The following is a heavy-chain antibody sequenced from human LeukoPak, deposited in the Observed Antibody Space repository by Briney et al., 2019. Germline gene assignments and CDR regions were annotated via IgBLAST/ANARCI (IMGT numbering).Heavy chain of an antibody. V-gene: IGHV5-51*01. J-gene: IGHJ5*02. CDR2: VYPDDSDT. D-gene: IGHD3-10*01. CDR3: VRQRGASGTINHFDP. CDR1: GYSFTTYW. Sequence: GESLKISCKTSGYSFTTYWIGWVRQMPGTGLEWVGAVYPDDSDTTYSPSFQGQVVISADRSIRIAYLQWNTLKTSDTAMYYCVRQRGASGTINHFDPWGQGTLVTVSS.